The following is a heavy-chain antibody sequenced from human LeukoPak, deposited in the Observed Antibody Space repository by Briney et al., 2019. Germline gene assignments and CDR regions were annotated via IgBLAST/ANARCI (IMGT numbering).Heavy chain of an antibody. D-gene: IGHD2-8*01. Sequence: KASQTLSLTCTVSGGSISSGSYYWSWIRQPAGKGLEWIGRIYTSGSTNYNPSLKSRVTISVDTSKNQFSLKLSSVTAADTAVYYCARANAGMPFRYYYYYMDVWGKGTTVTVSS. J-gene: IGHJ6*03. CDR3: ARANAGMPFRYYYYYMDV. CDR1: GGSISSGSYY. V-gene: IGHV4-61*02. CDR2: IYTSGST.